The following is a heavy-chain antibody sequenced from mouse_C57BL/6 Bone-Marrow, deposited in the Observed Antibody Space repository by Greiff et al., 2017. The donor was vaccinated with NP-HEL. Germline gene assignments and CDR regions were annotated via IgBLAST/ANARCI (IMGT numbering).Heavy chain of an antibody. V-gene: IGHV5-9-1*02. J-gene: IGHJ2*01. D-gene: IGHD1-1*01. CDR2: ISSGGDYI. Sequence: EVHLVESGEGLVKPGGSLKLSCAASGFTFSSYAMSWVRQTPEKRLAWVAYISSGGDYIYYADTVKGRFTISRDNARNTLYLQMSSLKSEDTAMYYCTRRYYYGLFDYWGQGTTLTVSS. CDR3: TRRYYYGLFDY. CDR1: GFTFSSYA.